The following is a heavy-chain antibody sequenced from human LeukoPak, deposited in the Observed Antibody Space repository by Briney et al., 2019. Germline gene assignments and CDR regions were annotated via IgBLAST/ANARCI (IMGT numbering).Heavy chain of an antibody. CDR3: ARLDYSYYYMDV. CDR2: IYPGDSNA. CDR1: TYSFSNSW. Sequence: GESLKISCKGSTYSFSNSWIGWVRQIPGKGLEWMGIIYPGDSNARYSPSFQGQVTISVDKSISTAYLQWSSLKASDTAMYYCARLDYSYYYMDVWGKGTTVTVSS. J-gene: IGHJ6*03. V-gene: IGHV5-51*01. D-gene: IGHD4-11*01.